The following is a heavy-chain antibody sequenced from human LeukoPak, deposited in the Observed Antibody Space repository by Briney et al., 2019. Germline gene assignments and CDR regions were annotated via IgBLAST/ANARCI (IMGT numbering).Heavy chain of an antibody. Sequence: ASVKVSCKASGYTFTNYDINWMRQATGQGLEWLGYINPNNQNTGYAQKFQGRVTITRSTSISTAYMELSSLRSDDTAMYYCAREEIEGATNYWGQGTLVTVTS. CDR3: AREEIEGATNY. CDR1: GYTFTNYD. V-gene: IGHV1-8*01. D-gene: IGHD1-26*01. CDR2: INPNNQNT. J-gene: IGHJ4*02.